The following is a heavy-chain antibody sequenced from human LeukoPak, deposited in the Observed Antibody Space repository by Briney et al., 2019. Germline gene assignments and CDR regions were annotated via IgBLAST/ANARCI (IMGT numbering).Heavy chain of an antibody. J-gene: IGHJ4*02. V-gene: IGHV4-59*01. CDR2: IYYSGST. CDR3: ASRSSIWSGYQDTLYYFDS. Sequence: PSETLSLTCTVSGXSTSSYYWSWIRQPPGKRLEWIGHIYYSGSTNYNPSLKSRVTISVDTSKNQFSLKLSSVTAADTAVYYCASRSSIWSGYQDTLYYFDSWGQGTLVTVSS. D-gene: IGHD3-3*01. CDR1: GXSTSSYY.